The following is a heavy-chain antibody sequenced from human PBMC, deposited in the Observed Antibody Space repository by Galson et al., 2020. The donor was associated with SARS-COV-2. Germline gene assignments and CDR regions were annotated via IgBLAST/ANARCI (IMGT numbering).Heavy chain of an antibody. J-gene: IGHJ6*02. CDR2: ISYDGSNK. Sequence: GGSLRLSCAASGFTFSSYGMHWVRQAPGKGLEWVAVISYDGSNKYYADSVKGRFTISRDNSKNTLYLQMNSLRAEDTAVYYCAKDLTYYDILTGYFRSVDYYYYYGMDVWGQGTTVTVSS. CDR3: AKDLTYYDILTGYFRSVDYYYYYGMDV. CDR1: GFTFSSYG. D-gene: IGHD3-9*01. V-gene: IGHV3-30*18.